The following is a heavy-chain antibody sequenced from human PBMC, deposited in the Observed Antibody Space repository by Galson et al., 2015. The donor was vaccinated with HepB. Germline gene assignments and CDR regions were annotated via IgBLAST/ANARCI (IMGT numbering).Heavy chain of an antibody. CDR3: ARNPRGIAVVPEYYFDY. CDR1: GYNFANYW. J-gene: IGHJ4*02. D-gene: IGHD2-21*01. Sequence: QSGAEVKKPGESLKISCKVSGYNFANYWIAWVRQMPGKGLEWMGIIYPGNSDTKYSPSFQGQVTISADRSITTAYLRWSSLKASDTAMYYCARNPRGIAVVPEYYFDYWGQGTLVTVSS. V-gene: IGHV5-51*01. CDR2: IYPGNSDT.